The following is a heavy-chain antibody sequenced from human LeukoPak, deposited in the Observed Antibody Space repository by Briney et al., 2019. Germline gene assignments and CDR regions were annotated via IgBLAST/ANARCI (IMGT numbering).Heavy chain of an antibody. V-gene: IGHV3-30*02. Sequence: GGSLRLSCAASGFTFSSYGMHWVRQAPGKGLEWVAFIRYDGSKKYYADSVKGRFTISRDNAKNSLYLQMNSLRAEDTAVYYCAKDELRYFDWLPRGDYWGQGTLVTVSS. CDR3: AKDELRYFDWLPRGDY. CDR2: IRYDGSKK. CDR1: GFTFSSYG. D-gene: IGHD3-9*01. J-gene: IGHJ4*02.